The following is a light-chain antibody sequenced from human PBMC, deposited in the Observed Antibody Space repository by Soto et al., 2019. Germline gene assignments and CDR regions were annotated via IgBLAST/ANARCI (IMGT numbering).Light chain of an antibody. Sequence: EIVLTQSPATLSLSPGERATLSCRASQSVSSYLAWYQQKPGQAPRLLIYDASNRATGIPARFSGSGSGTAFTLTISSLDPEDFAVYYGHHRELTFGGGTKVEIK. J-gene: IGKJ4*01. CDR2: DAS. V-gene: IGKV3-11*01. CDR1: QSVSSY. CDR3: HHRELT.